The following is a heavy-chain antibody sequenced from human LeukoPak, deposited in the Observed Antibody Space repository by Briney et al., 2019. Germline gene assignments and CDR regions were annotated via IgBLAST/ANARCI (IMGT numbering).Heavy chain of an antibody. V-gene: IGHV3-30-3*01. CDR1: GFTFSEYT. Sequence: GGSLRLSCAASGFTFSEYTIHWVRQAPGKGLEWVAVMSNDGSIKKYANSVKGRFTISRDSSKSTLYLQMDSLRAEDTAVYYCAREFTIFGVVIQRYDAFDVWGQGTMVTVSS. CDR3: AREFTIFGVVIQRYDAFDV. J-gene: IGHJ3*01. CDR2: MSNDGSIK. D-gene: IGHD3-3*01.